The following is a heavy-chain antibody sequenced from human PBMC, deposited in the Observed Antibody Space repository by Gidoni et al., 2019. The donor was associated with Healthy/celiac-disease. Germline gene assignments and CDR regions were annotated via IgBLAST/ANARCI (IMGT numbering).Heavy chain of an antibody. CDR1: GFTFSSYS. J-gene: IGHJ4*02. CDR2: ISSSSSYI. D-gene: IGHD3-3*01. V-gene: IGHV3-21*01. Sequence: EVQLVESGGGLVKPGGSLRLSCAASGFTFSSYSVNWVRQAPGKGLEWVSSISSSSSYIYYADSVKGRFTISRDNAKNSLYLQMNSLRAEDTAVYYCARDLGDFWSGYYVDYWGQGTLVTVSS. CDR3: ARDLGDFWSGYYVDY.